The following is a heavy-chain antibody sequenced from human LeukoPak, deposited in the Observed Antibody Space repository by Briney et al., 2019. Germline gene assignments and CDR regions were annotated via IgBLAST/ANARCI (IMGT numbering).Heavy chain of an antibody. CDR1: GFTFSSYA. Sequence: GRSLRLSWAASGFTFSSYAMHWVRQAPGKGLEWEAVISYDGSNKYYADSVEGRFTIPGDNSKNTLCLQMNSLRAEDTAVYYCARSDMAAAGIFDCWGQGTLVTVSS. D-gene: IGHD6-13*01. CDR2: ISYDGSNK. V-gene: IGHV3-30-3*01. J-gene: IGHJ4*02. CDR3: ARSDMAAAGIFDC.